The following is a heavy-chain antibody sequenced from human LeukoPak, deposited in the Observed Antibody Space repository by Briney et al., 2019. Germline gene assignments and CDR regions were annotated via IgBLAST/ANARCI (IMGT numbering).Heavy chain of an antibody. V-gene: IGHV1-69*13. Sequence: SVKVSCKASGGTFSSYAISWVRQAPGQGLEWMGGIIPIFGTANYAQKFQGRVTITADESTSTAYMELSSLRSDDTAVYYCAREGYCSGGICYSTMNWFDPWGQGTLVTVSS. CDR2: IIPIFGTA. CDR1: GGTFSSYA. D-gene: IGHD2-15*01. J-gene: IGHJ5*02. CDR3: AREGYCSGGICYSTMNWFDP.